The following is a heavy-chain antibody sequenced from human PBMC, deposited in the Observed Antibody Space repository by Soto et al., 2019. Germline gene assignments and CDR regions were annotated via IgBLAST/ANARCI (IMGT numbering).Heavy chain of an antibody. CDR2: ISSSSSTI. CDR1: GFTFSTYY. J-gene: IGHJ4*02. Sequence: GGSLRLSCAASGFTFSTYYMTWVRQAPGKGLEWVSYISSSSSTIYYADSVKGRFTITRDNAKNSLYLQMNSLRDEDTAVYYCARDSGSSYGPFDYWGQGTLVTVSS. CDR3: ARDSGSSYGPFDY. D-gene: IGHD5-18*01. V-gene: IGHV3-48*02.